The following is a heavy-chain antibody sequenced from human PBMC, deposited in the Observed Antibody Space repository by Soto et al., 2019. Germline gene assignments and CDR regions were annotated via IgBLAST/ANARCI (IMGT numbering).Heavy chain of an antibody. D-gene: IGHD4-17*01. J-gene: IGHJ5*02. CDR3: AHRGYGNYPRDNWFDP. CDR2: IYWNDDT. CDR1: GFSLTSTGAG. Sequence: QITLKESGPTLVKPTQTLTLTGTFSGFSLTSTGAGVGWIRPPPGKALEWLALIYWNDDTRYSPSLTSRLTITKDTSTNQGVLRMSNMDTLDAATYYCAHRGYGNYPRDNWFDPWGQGILFIFSS. V-gene: IGHV2-5*01.